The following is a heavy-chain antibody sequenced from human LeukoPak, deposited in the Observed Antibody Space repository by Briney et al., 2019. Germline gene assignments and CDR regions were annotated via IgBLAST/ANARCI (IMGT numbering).Heavy chain of an antibody. CDR1: GGSISSYY. J-gene: IGHJ5*02. D-gene: IGHD1-26*01. Sequence: SETPSLTCTVSGGSISSYYWGWIRQPPGKGLEWIEYIYYSGSTNYNPSLKSRVTISVDTSKNQFSLKLSSVTAADTAVYYCARELWSGSYNWFDPWGQGTLVTVSS. V-gene: IGHV4-59*01. CDR3: ARELWSGSYNWFDP. CDR2: IYYSGST.